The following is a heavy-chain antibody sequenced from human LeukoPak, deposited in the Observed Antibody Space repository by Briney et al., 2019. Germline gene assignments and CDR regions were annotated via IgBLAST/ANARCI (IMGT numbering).Heavy chain of an antibody. J-gene: IGHJ4*02. CDR1: GFTFSSYA. V-gene: IGHV3-23*01. CDR2: ISGGGDST. Sequence: GGSLRLSCAASGFTFSSYAMSWVRQAPGRGLEWVSTISGGGDSTYYADSVKGRFTISRDNSKNTLYLQMNSLRAEDTAVYYCAKGLRGYDFDYWGQGTLVTVSS. CDR3: AKGLRGYDFDY. D-gene: IGHD5-12*01.